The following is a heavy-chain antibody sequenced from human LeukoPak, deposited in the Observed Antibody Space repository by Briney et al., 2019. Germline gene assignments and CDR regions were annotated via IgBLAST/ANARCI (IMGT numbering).Heavy chain of an antibody. CDR3: ARVSMVRGAYSDY. V-gene: IGHV3-7*01. J-gene: IGHJ4*02. CDR1: GFTFSSYW. CDR2: IKQDGSEK. D-gene: IGHD3-10*01. Sequence: PGGSLRLPCAASGFTFSSYWMSWVRQAPGKGLEWVANIKQDGSEKYYVDSVKGRFTISRDNAKNSLYLQMNSLRAEDTAVYYCARVSMVRGAYSDYWGQGTLVTVSS.